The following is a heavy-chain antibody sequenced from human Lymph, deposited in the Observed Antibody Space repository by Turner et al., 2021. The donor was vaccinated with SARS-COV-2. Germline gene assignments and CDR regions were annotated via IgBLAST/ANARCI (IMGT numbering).Heavy chain of an antibody. CDR2: NYYSGST. CDR1: GCSLSSSSYD. V-gene: IGHV4-39*02. D-gene: IGHD2-15*01. J-gene: IGHJ3*02. Sequence: QLQLQESGPGLVKSSETLSLPCPVTGCSLSSSSYDWGWIRQPPGKGLEWIGSNYYSGSTYYNPSLRSRVTISVDTSKNHVSLKLSSVTAADTAVYYCARVSLIVVVVAATSYDAFDIWGQGTMVTVSS. CDR3: ARVSLIVVVVAATSYDAFDI.